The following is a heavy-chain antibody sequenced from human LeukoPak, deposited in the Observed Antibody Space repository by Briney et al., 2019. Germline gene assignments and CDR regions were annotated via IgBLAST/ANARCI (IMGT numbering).Heavy chain of an antibody. J-gene: IGHJ6*02. Sequence: PGGCLRLSRAASGFTSSSYGMHGVSQAPGKGLERVAVIWYDGSNKYYADFVEGRFTISRDNSKNTLYLQMNSMRAEDTAVYYCARDSVLRYFDWLPTYYCYYGMDVWGHGTTVTVSS. CDR3: ARDSVLRYFDWLPTYYCYYGMDV. V-gene: IGHV3-33*01. D-gene: IGHD3-9*01. CDR1: GFTSSSYG. CDR2: IWYDGSNK.